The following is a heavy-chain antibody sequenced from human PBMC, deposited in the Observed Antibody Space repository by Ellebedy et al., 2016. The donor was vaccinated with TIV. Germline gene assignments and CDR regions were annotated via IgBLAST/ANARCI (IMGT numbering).Heavy chain of an antibody. J-gene: IGHJ4*02. Sequence: GESLKISXAASGFPFSIFGMHWVRQAPGKGLEWVAVISFDGNNKYYADSVKGRFTISRDNSKNTLYLQMDSLRPEDTALYYCAKGPWTQLWTAVAYWGQGTLVTVSS. CDR2: ISFDGNNK. CDR1: GFPFSIFG. V-gene: IGHV3-30*18. D-gene: IGHD5-18*01. CDR3: AKGPWTQLWTAVAY.